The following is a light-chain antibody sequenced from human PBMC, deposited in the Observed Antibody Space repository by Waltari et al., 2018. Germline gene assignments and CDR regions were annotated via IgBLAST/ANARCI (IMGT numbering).Light chain of an antibody. Sequence: EIALTQYPGTLSLSPGERATLSCRASQTITGSWLTWYQRKPGQAPRLLIYGASIRATGIPVRFSGSGSGTDFTLTISRLEPEDFAVYYCQQYDGSSVTFGGGTKVEVK. CDR3: QQYDGSSVT. V-gene: IGKV3-20*01. J-gene: IGKJ4*01. CDR2: GAS. CDR1: QTITGSW.